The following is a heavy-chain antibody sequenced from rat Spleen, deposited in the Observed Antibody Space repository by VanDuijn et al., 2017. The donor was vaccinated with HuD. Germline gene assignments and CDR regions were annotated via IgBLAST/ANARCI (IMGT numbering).Heavy chain of an antibody. CDR3: ARLGDY. CDR1: GFPLNNYG. V-gene: IGHV2-13*01. D-gene: IGHD5-1*01. J-gene: IGHJ2*01. Sequence: QVQLKESGPGLVQPSQTLSLTCTVSGFPLNNYGVIWVRQPPGKGMEWMGVIWGDESTDYNSAVKSRLSISRDTSKSQVFLKMNSVQTEDTAMYFCARLGDYWGQGVMVTVSS. CDR2: IWGDEST.